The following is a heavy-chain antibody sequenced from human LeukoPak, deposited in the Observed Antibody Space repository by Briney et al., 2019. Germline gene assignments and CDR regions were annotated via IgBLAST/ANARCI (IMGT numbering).Heavy chain of an antibody. CDR1: GYAFIDYA. Sequence: ASVKVSCKASGYAFIDYAINWVRQAPGQGLEWMGWINTNTGNPTYAQGFTGRFVFSLDTSVSTTYLQISSLKAEDTAVYYCARTLYSGSYYEPFDLWGQGTMVTVSS. V-gene: IGHV7-4-1*02. J-gene: IGHJ3*01. CDR2: INTNTGNP. D-gene: IGHD1-26*01. CDR3: ARTLYSGSYYEPFDL.